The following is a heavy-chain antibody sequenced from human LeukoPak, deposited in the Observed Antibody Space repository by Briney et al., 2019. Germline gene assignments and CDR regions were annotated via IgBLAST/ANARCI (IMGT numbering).Heavy chain of an antibody. V-gene: IGHV3-13*01. CDR3: ARDPYSGSYGDYYYYYMDV. J-gene: IGHJ6*03. CDR2: IGTAGDT. D-gene: IGHD1-26*01. Sequence: GGSLRLSCAASGFTFSSYDMHWVRQATRKGLEWVSAIGTAGDTYYPGSVKGRFTISRENDKNSLYLQMNSLRAEDTAVYYCARDPYSGSYGDYYYYYMDVWGKGTTVTISS. CDR1: GFTFSSYD.